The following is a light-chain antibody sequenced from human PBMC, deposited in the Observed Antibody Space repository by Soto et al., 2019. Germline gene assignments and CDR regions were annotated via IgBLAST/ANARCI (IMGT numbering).Light chain of an antibody. CDR3: CSYAGSYTIV. Sequence: QSVLTQPRSVSGSPGQSVTISCTGTSSDVGGYNYVSWYQQHPGKAPKLMIYDVSKRPSGVPDRFSGSKSGNTASLTISWLQVEDEADYYCCSYAGSYTIVFGTGTKVTFL. CDR2: DVS. J-gene: IGLJ1*01. V-gene: IGLV2-11*01. CDR1: SSDVGGYNY.